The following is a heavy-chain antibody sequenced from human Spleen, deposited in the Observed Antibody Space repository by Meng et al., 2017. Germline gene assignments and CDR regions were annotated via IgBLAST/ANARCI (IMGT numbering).Heavy chain of an antibody. CDR1: GFTFSSCT. CDR3: VRDNGDRLFDY. CDR2: ISGSGNSI. J-gene: IGHJ4*02. D-gene: IGHD4-17*01. V-gene: IGHV3-21*01. Sequence: QRVESGGGLVKPGGSLRLSCAASGFTFSSCTMNWVRQTPGKGLEWVSAISGSGNSILYAGSVRGRFTISRDNANNSLSLQMNSLRADDTAIYYCVRDNGDRLFDYWGQGALVTVSS.